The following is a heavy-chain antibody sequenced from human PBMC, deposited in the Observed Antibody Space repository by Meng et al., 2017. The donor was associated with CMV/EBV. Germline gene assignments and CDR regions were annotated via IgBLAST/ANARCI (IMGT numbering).Heavy chain of an antibody. CDR2: MNPNSGNT. J-gene: IGHJ5*02. Sequence: GYTFTSYDINWGRQATGQGLEWMGWMNPNSGNTGYAQKFQGRVTMTRNTSISTAYMELSSLRSEDTAVYYCARGPYSSSWYGYWFDPWGQGTLVTVSS. CDR3: ARGPYSSSWYGYWFDP. CDR1: GYTFTSYD. V-gene: IGHV1-8*01. D-gene: IGHD6-13*01.